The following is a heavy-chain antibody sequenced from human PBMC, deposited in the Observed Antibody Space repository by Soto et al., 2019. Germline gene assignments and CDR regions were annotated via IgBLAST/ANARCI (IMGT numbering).Heavy chain of an antibody. CDR3: ARTYYDILGLFDP. CDR1: GGTFSSYT. J-gene: IGHJ5*02. D-gene: IGHD3-9*01. V-gene: IGHV1-69*02. Sequence: QVQLVQSGAEVKKPGSSVKVSCKASGGTFSSYTISWVRQAPGQGLEWMGRIIPILGIANYAQKFQGRVTITAEKSTSTAYMELSSLRSEDTAVYYCARTYYDILGLFDPWGQGTLVTVSS. CDR2: IIPILGIA.